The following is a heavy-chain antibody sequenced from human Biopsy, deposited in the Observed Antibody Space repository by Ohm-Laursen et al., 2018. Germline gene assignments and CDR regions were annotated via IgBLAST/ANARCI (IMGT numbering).Heavy chain of an antibody. D-gene: IGHD6-19*01. J-gene: IGHJ3*02. V-gene: IGHV3-30*18. CDR3: AKDGGQWLGGAYDI. CDR1: GFGFYA. CDR2: TSFAGSNK. Sequence: SLRLSCAASGFGFYAMHRVCQPPGKGLEWLAVTSFAGSNKFYAESVGGRFTIFRDRSRDTLYLQMNRLTNEDTALYYCAKDGGQWLGGAYDIWGHGTMVIVAS.